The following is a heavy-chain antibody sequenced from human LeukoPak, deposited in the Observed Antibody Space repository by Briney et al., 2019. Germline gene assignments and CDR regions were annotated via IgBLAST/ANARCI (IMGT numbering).Heavy chain of an antibody. V-gene: IGHV1-69*13. Sequence: ASVKVSCKASGGTFSSYAISWVRQAPGQGLEWMGGIIPIFGTANYAQKFQGRVTITADESTSTAYMELSSLRSEDTAVYYCATRPVTLTTGTTGDWFDPWGQGTLVTVSS. J-gene: IGHJ5*02. CDR3: ATRPVTLTTGTTGDWFDP. D-gene: IGHD1-1*01. CDR1: GGTFSSYA. CDR2: IIPIFGTA.